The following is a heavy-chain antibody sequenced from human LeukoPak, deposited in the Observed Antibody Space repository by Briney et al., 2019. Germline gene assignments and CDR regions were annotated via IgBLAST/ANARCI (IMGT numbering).Heavy chain of an antibody. V-gene: IGHV1-69*05. CDR1: GGTFSSYA. CDR2: IIPIFGTA. CDR3: ARGTSLWRYSFDY. Sequence: SVKVSCKASGGTFSSYAISWVRQAPGQGPEWMGRIIPIFGTANYAQKFQGRVTITTDESTSTAYMELSSLRSEDTAVYYCARGTSLWRYSFDYWGQGTLVTVSS. D-gene: IGHD2-2*01. J-gene: IGHJ4*02.